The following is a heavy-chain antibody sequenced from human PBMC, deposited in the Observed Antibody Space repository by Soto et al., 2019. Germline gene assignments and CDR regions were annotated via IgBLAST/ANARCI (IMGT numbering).Heavy chain of an antibody. CDR1: GFTFSHYG. V-gene: IGHV3-30*03. CDR2: ISYDGSNK. J-gene: IGHJ4*02. CDR3: ARYSGKYQGPIDY. Sequence: QLVESGGGVVQPGRSLRLSCAASGFTFSHYGIHWVHQAPGKGLEWLAVISYDGSNKHYADSVKGRFTVSRDNSKNTLYLQMNSLRAEDTAVYFCARYSGKYQGPIDYWGQGTLVTVSS. D-gene: IGHD1-26*01.